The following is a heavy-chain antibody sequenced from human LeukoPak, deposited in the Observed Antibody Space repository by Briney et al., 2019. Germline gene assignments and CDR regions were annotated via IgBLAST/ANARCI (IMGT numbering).Heavy chain of an antibody. V-gene: IGHV3-9*01. CDR2: ISWNSGSI. CDR1: GFTFDDYA. CDR3: ARGEYDILTTFFYFDN. D-gene: IGHD3-9*01. Sequence: GGSLRLSCAASGFTFDDYAMHWVRQAPGKGLEWVSGISWNSGSIGYADSVKGRFTISRDNAKKSLYLQMNSLRTEDTALYFCARGEYDILTTFFYFDNWGQGTLVTVSS. J-gene: IGHJ4*02.